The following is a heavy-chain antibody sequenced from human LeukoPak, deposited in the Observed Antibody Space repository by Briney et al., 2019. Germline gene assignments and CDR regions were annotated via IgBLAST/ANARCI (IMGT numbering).Heavy chain of an antibody. CDR3: ARDLEGGYTRLRLHGSPLDY. Sequence: GGSLRLSCAASGFTFSSYAMSWVRQAPGKGLEWVSAISGSGGSTYYADSVKGRFTISRDNSKNTLYLQMNSLRAEDTAVYYWARDLEGGYTRLRLHGSPLDYWGQGTLVTVSS. CDR1: GFTFSSYA. V-gene: IGHV3-23*01. CDR2: ISGSGGST. J-gene: IGHJ4*02. D-gene: IGHD3-16*02.